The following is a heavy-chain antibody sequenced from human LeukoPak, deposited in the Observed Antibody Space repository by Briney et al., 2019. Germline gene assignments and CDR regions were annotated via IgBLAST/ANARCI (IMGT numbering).Heavy chain of an antibody. CDR1: GFTFNNYA. D-gene: IGHD2-2*01. CDR2: XXXXGGTT. Sequence: GGSLRLSCAASGFTFNNYAMSWVRQAPGKGLXXXXXXXXXGGTTYYADSVKGRFTISRDNSENTLFLQMNSLRAEDTAVYYCAKEPREYCSSTSCPNWFDSWGQGTLVTVSS. J-gene: IGHJ5*01. CDR3: AKEPREYCSSTSCPNWFDS. V-gene: IGHV3-23*01.